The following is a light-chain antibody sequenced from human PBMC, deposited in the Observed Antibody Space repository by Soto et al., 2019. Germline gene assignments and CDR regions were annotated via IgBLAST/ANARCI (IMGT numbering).Light chain of an antibody. J-gene: IGLJ2*01. CDR1: SGSVSTSYY. CDR2: NTN. CDR3: VLYMGSGISV. Sequence: QAVGTQEPSFSVSPGRTVTLTCGLSSGSVSTSYYPSWYQQTPGQAPRTLIYNTNTRSSGVPDRFSGSILGNKAALTITGAQADDESEYYCVLYMGSGISVFGGGTKLTVL. V-gene: IGLV8-61*01.